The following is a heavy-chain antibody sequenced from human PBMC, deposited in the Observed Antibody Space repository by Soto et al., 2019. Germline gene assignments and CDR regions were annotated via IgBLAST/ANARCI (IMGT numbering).Heavy chain of an antibody. CDR3: ARLTYYGDYWYFDL. D-gene: IGHD4-17*01. V-gene: IGHV4-59*08. CDR1: GGAISSYY. Sequence: SETLSLTGTVAGGAISSYYWSWIRQPPGKGLERIGDIYYSGSTNYNPSLKSRVTISVDTSKNQFSLKLSSVTATDTAVYYCARLTYYGDYWYFDLWGRGTLVTVSS. J-gene: IGHJ2*01. CDR2: IYYSGST.